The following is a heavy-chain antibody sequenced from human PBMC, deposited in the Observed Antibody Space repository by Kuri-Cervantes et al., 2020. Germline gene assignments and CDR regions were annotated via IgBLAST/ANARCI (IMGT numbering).Heavy chain of an antibody. Sequence: GGSLRLSCAASGFTFSSYSMNWVRQTPEKGLEWVSTISSTSTRTFYADSVKGRFTISRDNSNNVLFLQMDSLRVEDTAVYYCAKPSVWGAGWFDPWGQGTLVIVSS. V-gene: IGHV3-21*04. D-gene: IGHD3-16*01. CDR3: AKPSVWGAGWFDP. CDR1: GFTFSSYS. J-gene: IGHJ5*02. CDR2: ISSTSTRT.